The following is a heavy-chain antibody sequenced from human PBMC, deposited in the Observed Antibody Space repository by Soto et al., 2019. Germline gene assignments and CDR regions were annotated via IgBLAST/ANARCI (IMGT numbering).Heavy chain of an antibody. CDR1: GGSISSGGYY. J-gene: IGHJ4*02. Sequence: NPSETLSLTCTVSGGSISSGGYYWSWIRQHPGKGLEWIGYIYYSGSTYYNPSLKSRVTISVDTSKNQFSLKLSSVTAADTAVYYCARDVDSSGYLDYWGQGTLVTVSS. V-gene: IGHV4-31*03. CDR2: IYYSGST. D-gene: IGHD3-22*01. CDR3: ARDVDSSGYLDY.